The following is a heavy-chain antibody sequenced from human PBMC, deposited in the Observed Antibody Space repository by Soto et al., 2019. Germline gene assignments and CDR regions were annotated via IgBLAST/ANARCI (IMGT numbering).Heavy chain of an antibody. J-gene: IGHJ4*02. CDR2: IYYSGST. CDR3: ARGGYPKPYYFDY. Sequence: PSETLSLTCTVSGGSISSGGYYWSWIRQHPGKGLEWIGYIYYSGSTYYNPSLKSRVTISVDTSKNQFSLKLSSVTAADTAVYYCARGGYPKPYYFDYWGQGTLVTVSS. CDR1: GGSISSGGYY. D-gene: IGHD3-16*02. V-gene: IGHV4-31*03.